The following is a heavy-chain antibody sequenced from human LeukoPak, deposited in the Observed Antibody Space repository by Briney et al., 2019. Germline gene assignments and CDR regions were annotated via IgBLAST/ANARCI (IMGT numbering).Heavy chain of an antibody. J-gene: IGHJ4*02. V-gene: IGHV3-7*01. CDR2: IKQVGGVK. CDR1: GFTFSNCW. D-gene: IGHD1-1*01. Sequence: GGSLRLSCVASGFTFSNCWMSWVRQAPGKGLESVANIKQVGGVKYYVDSVKGRFTISRDNAKNSLYLQMNSLRAEDTAVYYCARVSRHNFGSFDYWGQGTLVTVSS. CDR3: ARVSRHNFGSFDY.